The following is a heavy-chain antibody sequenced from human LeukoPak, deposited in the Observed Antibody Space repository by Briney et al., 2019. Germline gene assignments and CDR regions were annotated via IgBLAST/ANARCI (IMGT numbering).Heavy chain of an antibody. J-gene: IGHJ4*02. CDR1: GFTFDDYA. CDR3: AIFGVVITEVDY. Sequence: GGSLRLSCAASGFTFDDYAMHWVRQAPGKGLGWVSGISWNSGSIGYADSVKGRFTISRDNAKNSLYLQMNSLRAEDTALYYCAIFGVVITEVDYWGQGTLVTVSS. V-gene: IGHV3-9*01. D-gene: IGHD3-3*01. CDR2: ISWNSGSI.